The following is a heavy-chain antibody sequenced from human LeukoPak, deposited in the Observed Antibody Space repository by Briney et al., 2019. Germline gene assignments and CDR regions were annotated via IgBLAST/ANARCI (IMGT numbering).Heavy chain of an antibody. V-gene: IGHV4-4*09. Sequence: PSETLSLTCTVSGGSISGYYWSWIRQPPGKGLEWIGYIYTSGSTNYSPSLKSRVTISVDTSKNQFSLKLSSVTAADTAVYYCARHPMTVTSGSWFDPWGQGTLVTVSS. J-gene: IGHJ5*02. CDR1: GGSISGYY. CDR3: ARHPMTVTSGSWFDP. CDR2: IYTSGST. D-gene: IGHD3-22*01.